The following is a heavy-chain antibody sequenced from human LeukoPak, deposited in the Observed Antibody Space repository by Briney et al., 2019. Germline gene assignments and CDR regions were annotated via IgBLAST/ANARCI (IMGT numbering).Heavy chain of an antibody. D-gene: IGHD3-22*01. Sequence: RASVKVSCKASGGTFSSYAISWVRQAPGQGLEWMGRIIPILGIANYAQKFRGRVTITADKSTSTAYMELSSLRSEDTAVYYCAREYAPVYYYDSSGSPDAFDIWGQGTMVTVSS. J-gene: IGHJ3*02. CDR2: IIPILGIA. CDR3: AREYAPVYYYDSSGSPDAFDI. V-gene: IGHV1-69*04. CDR1: GGTFSSYA.